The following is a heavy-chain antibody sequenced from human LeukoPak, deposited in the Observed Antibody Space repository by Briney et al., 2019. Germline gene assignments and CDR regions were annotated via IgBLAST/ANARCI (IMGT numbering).Heavy chain of an antibody. J-gene: IGHJ6*02. CDR2: IYYSGST. CDR3: ARLGGAYFKGGMDV. Sequence: PSETLSLTCTVSGGSISSGGYYWSWIRQHPGKGLEWIGYIYYSGSTYYNPSLKSRVTISVDTSKNQFSLKLSSVTAADTAVYYCARLGGAYFKGGMDVWGQGTTVTVSS. V-gene: IGHV4-31*03. D-gene: IGHD2-21*01. CDR1: GGSISSGGYY.